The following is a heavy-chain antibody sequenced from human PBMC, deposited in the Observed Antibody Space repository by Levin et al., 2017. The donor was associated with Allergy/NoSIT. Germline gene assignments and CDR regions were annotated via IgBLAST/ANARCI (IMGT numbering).Heavy chain of an antibody. Sequence: GESLKISCAASGFTFSSYGMHWVRQAPGKGLEWVAVISYDGSNKYYADSVKGRFTISRDNSKNTLYLQMNSLRAEDTAVYYCAKDPATGYGDYLYYFDYWGQGTLVTVSS. CDR3: AKDPATGYGDYLYYFDY. D-gene: IGHD4-17*01. CDR1: GFTFSSYG. J-gene: IGHJ4*02. CDR2: ISYDGSNK. V-gene: IGHV3-30*18.